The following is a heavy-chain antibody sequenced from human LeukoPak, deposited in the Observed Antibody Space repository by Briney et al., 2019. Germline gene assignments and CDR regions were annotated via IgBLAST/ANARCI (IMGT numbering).Heavy chain of an antibody. D-gene: IGHD2-2*01. J-gene: IGHJ4*02. CDR2: IKQDGSEK. CDR3: ARAQVPAAMDY. CDR1: GFTFSSYW. Sequence: GGSLRLSCAASGFTFSSYWMSWIRQAPGKGLEWVANIKQDGSEKYYVDSVKGRFTISRDNAKNSLYLQMNSLRAEDTAVYYCARAQVPAAMDYWGQGTLVTVSS. V-gene: IGHV3-7*03.